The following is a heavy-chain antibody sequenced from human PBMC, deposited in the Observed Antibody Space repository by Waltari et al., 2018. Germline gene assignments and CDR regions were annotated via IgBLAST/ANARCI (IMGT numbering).Heavy chain of an antibody. V-gene: IGHV4-39*01. CDR2: IYITGRS. J-gene: IGHJ4*02. D-gene: IGHD2-8*01. CDR3: ARLDPNGFDDS. CDR1: GDSMNSRSYS. Sequence: QLQLQESGPGLVKPSETLSLTCFVSGDSMNSRSYSWGWIRQSPGRGLEWVGQIYITGRSEYNPSLRSRVSISIDRSKSQFSLTLTSLTAADTAVYHCARLDPNGFDDSWGQGTLVTVST.